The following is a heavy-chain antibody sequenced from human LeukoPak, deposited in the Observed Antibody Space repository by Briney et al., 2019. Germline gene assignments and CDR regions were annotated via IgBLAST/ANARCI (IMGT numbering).Heavy chain of an antibody. Sequence: WASVKVSCKASGFTFTSYGISWVRQAPGQGLEWMGWISVYNGNTNYAQKLQGRVTMTTDTSTSTAYMELRSLRSDDTAVYYCARVYGPPYDSSGYPPGYWGQGTLVTVSS. J-gene: IGHJ4*02. CDR3: ARVYGPPYDSSGYPPGY. V-gene: IGHV1-18*01. D-gene: IGHD3-22*01. CDR2: ISVYNGNT. CDR1: GFTFTSYG.